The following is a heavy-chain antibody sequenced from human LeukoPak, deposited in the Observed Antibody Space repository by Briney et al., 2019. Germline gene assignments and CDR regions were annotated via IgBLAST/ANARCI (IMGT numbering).Heavy chain of an antibody. CDR3: ARTDIYYPYDTFDV. D-gene: IGHD1-26*01. Sequence: SETLSLTCTISGGSISSDYWGWIRQPPGKGLEWIGNIYFGGSTYYNPSLKSRVTISIDTSKKHFSLKLSSVTAADTAVYYCARTDIYYPYDTFDVWGQGTMVTVSS. J-gene: IGHJ3*01. CDR2: IYFGGST. V-gene: IGHV4-39*07. CDR1: GGSISSDY.